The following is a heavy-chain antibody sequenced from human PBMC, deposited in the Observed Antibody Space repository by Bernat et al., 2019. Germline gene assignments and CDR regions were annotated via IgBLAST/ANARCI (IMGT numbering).Heavy chain of an antibody. J-gene: IGHJ6*02. Sequence: QVQLQESGPGLVKPSQTLSLTCTVSGGSISSGGYYWSWIRQHPGKGLEWIGYIYYSGSTYYNPSLKSRVTISVDTSKNQFSLKLSSVTAADTAVYYCARDSARGVPPYYYYYGMDVWGQGTTVTVSS. CDR2: IYYSGST. D-gene: IGHD3-10*01. V-gene: IGHV4-31*03. CDR1: GGSISSGGYY. CDR3: ARDSARGVPPYYYYYGMDV.